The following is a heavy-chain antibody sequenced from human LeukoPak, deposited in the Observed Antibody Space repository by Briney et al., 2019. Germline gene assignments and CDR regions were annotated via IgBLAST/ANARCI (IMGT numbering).Heavy chain of an antibody. CDR3: ASHPGTRRWDAFDI. J-gene: IGHJ3*02. CDR2: INPNSGGT. CDR1: GYTFTGYY. V-gene: IGHV1-2*02. D-gene: IGHD1-14*01. Sequence: GASVKVSCKASGYTFTGYYMHWVRQAPGQGLEWMGWINPNSGGTNYAQKFQGRVTMTRDTSISTAYMELSRLRSDDTAVYYCASHPGTRRWDAFDIWGQGTMVTVSS.